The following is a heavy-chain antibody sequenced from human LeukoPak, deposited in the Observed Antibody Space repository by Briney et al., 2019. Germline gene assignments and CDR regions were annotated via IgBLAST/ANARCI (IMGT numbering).Heavy chain of an antibody. CDR2: INHSGST. CDR3: ARGRVGLWFDEKYYYYYYGMDV. Sequence: SETLSLTCAVYGGSFSGYYWSWIRQPPGKGLEWIGEINHSGSTNYNPSLKSRVTISVDTSKSQFSLKLSSVTAADTAVYYCARGRVGLWFDEKYYYYYYGMDVWGQGTTVTVSS. J-gene: IGHJ6*02. CDR1: GGSFSGYY. V-gene: IGHV4-34*01. D-gene: IGHD3-10*01.